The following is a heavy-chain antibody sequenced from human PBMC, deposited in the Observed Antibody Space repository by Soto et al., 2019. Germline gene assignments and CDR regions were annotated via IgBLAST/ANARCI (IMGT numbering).Heavy chain of an antibody. J-gene: IGHJ4*02. CDR3: ARRPRQLVLYFDY. Sequence: QVQLQESGPGLVKPSQTLSLTCTVSGGSISSGGYYWSWIRQHPGKGLEWIGYIYYSGSTYYNPSLTSRVTRSVDTSKNQFSLKLSSVTAADTAVYYCARRPRQLVLYFDYWGQGTLVTVSS. D-gene: IGHD6-13*01. V-gene: IGHV4-31*03. CDR1: GGSISSGGYY. CDR2: IYYSGST.